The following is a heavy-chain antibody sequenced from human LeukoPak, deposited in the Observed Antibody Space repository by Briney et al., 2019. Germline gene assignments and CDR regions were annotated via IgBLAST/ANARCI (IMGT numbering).Heavy chain of an antibody. D-gene: IGHD1-1*01. CDR3: ARSGRTKFYYYYGMDV. CDR1: GDSVSSNSAA. Sequence: SQTLSLTCAISGDSVSSNSAAWNWIRQSPSRGLEWLGRTYHTSKWYYDYAVSVKSRITINPDTSKNQFSLQLNSVTPEDTAVYYCARSGRTKFYYYYGMDVWGQGTTVTVSS. CDR2: TYHTSKWYY. V-gene: IGHV6-1*01. J-gene: IGHJ6*02.